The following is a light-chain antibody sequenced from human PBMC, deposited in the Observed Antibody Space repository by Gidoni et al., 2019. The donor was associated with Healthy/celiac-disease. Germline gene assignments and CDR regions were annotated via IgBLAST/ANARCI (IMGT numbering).Light chain of an antibody. V-gene: IGKV1-39*01. J-gene: IGKJ1*01. CDR2: AAS. Sequence: IQLTQSPSSMPASVGDRVTITCRASQTISTYLNWYHQKPGKAPKLLIYAASSLQSGVPSRFSGSGSGTDFTLTISSLQPEDFATYYCQQSYNTPWTFGQGTKVEIK. CDR1: QTISTY. CDR3: QQSYNTPWT.